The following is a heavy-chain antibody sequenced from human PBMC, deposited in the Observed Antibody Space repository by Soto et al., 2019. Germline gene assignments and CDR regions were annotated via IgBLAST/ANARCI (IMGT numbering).Heavy chain of an antibody. D-gene: IGHD1-26*01. Sequence: ASVEVSCKASGYTFTSYYMHWVRQAPGQGLEWMGIINPSGGSTSYAQKFQGRVTMTRDTSTSTVYMELSSLRSEDTAVYYCARLVGSNTIGDYWGLGTLVTVSS. V-gene: IGHV1-46*01. CDR1: GYTFTSYY. CDR3: ARLVGSNTIGDY. CDR2: INPSGGST. J-gene: IGHJ4*01.